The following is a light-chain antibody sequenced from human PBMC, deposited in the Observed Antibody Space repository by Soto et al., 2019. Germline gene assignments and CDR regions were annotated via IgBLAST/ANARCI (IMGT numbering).Light chain of an antibody. Sequence: DIQMTQSPSSLSAYVGDRVTITCRASQSIRSSLNWYQQKPGKAPNLLIYTTSNLESGVPSRFSGSGSGTEFTLTISSLQPEDFASYYCQQLDRYPFTFGGGTKVDIK. CDR2: TTS. CDR3: QQLDRYPFT. V-gene: IGKV1-17*01. CDR1: QSIRSS. J-gene: IGKJ4*01.